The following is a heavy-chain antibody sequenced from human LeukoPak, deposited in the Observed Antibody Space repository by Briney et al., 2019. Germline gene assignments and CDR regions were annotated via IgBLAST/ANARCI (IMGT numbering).Heavy chain of an antibody. J-gene: IGHJ3*02. CDR3: ARWEVRLNAFEM. D-gene: IGHD3-10*01. Sequence: SGTLSLTCAVSGGSISSSNWWSWVRQPPGKGLEWIGEIYHSGSTNYNPSLKSRVTISVDTSKNQFSLSLSSVTAADTAVYYCARWEVRLNAFEMWGQGTMVTVSS. CDR2: IYHSGST. V-gene: IGHV4-4*02. CDR1: GGSISSSNW.